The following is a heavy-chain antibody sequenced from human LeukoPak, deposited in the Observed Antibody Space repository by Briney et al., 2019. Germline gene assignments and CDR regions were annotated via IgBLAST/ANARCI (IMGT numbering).Heavy chain of an antibody. D-gene: IGHD1-26*01. CDR2: MSGSGGST. J-gene: IGHJ6*02. V-gene: IGHV3-23*01. Sequence: GGSLRLSCAASGFTFSSYAMIWVRRAPGKGLEWVSAMSGSGGSTYYADSVKGRFTISRDNSKNTLFLQMDSLRTDDTAIYYCARGEYYYGMDVWGQGTTVTVSS. CDR1: GFTFSSYA. CDR3: ARGEYYYGMDV.